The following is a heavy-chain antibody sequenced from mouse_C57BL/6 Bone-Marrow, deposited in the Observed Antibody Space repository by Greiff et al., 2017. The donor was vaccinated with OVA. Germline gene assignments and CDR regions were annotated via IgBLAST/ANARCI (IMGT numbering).Heavy chain of an antibody. CDR2: IDPETGGT. V-gene: IGHV1-15*01. D-gene: IGHD2-1*01. CDR1: GYTFTDYE. CDR3: ARSYCNCGSFDY. Sequence: QVQLQQSGAELVRPGASVTLSCKASGYTFTDYEMHWVKQTPVHGLEWIGAIDPETGGTAYNQKFKGKAILTADKSSSTAYMELRSLTSEDSAVYYCARSYCNCGSFDYWGRGPTPTVSS. J-gene: IGHJ2*01.